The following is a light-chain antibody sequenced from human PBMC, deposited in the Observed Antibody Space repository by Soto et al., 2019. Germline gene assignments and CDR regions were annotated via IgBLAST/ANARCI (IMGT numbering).Light chain of an antibody. CDR3: QQANSFPPT. CDR1: QGINNW. J-gene: IGKJ4*01. CDR2: TAS. V-gene: IGKV1-12*01. Sequence: DIQMTQSPSSVSASVGDRVTITCRARQGINNWLAWYQQKPGKAPKLLIYTASSFQSGVPSRFSRSGSAADFTLTISSLQPEDFATYYCQQANSFPPTFGGGTKVELK.